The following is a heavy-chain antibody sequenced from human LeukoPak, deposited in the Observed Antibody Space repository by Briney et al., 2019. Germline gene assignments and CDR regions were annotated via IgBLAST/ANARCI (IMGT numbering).Heavy chain of an antibody. CDR3: ARGSIRGLDWFDP. Sequence: SSETLSLTCTVSGGSISSYYWSWIRQPPGKGLEWIGYIYYSGSTNYNPFLKSRVTISVDTSKNQFSLKLSSVTAADTAVYYCARGSIRGLDWFDPWGQGTLVTVSS. D-gene: IGHD3-10*01. CDR2: IYYSGST. J-gene: IGHJ5*02. CDR1: GGSISSYY. V-gene: IGHV4-59*01.